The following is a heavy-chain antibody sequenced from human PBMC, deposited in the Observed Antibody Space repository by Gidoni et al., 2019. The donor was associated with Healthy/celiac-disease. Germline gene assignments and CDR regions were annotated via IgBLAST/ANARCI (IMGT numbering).Heavy chain of an antibody. CDR2: IKQDGSEK. J-gene: IGHJ4*02. CDR3: ARDLRTYYGSGSYSS. V-gene: IGHV3-7*03. D-gene: IGHD3-10*01. Sequence: EWVANIKQDGSEKYYVDSVKGRFTISRDNAKNSLYLQMNSLRAEDTAVYYCARDLRTYYGSGSYSSWGQGTLVTVSS.